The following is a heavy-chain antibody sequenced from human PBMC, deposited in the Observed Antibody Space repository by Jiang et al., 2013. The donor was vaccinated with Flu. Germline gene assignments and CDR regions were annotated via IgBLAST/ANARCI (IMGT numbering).Heavy chain of an antibody. V-gene: IGHV5-51*01. D-gene: IGHD5-18*01. J-gene: IGHJ4*02. CDR2: IYPGDSDT. Sequence: KGLEWMGIIYPGDSDTRYSPSFQGQVTISADKSISTAYLQWSSLKASDTAMYYCATNTAMVSYYFDYWGQGTLVTVSS. CDR3: ATNTAMVSYYFDY.